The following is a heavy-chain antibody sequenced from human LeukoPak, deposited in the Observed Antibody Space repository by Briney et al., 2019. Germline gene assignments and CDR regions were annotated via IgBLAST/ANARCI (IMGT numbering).Heavy chain of an antibody. J-gene: IGHJ4*02. CDR3: ARDPGIAAAGTVGYFDS. D-gene: IGHD6-13*01. CDR2: IKQEGSAR. V-gene: IGHV3-7*01. Sequence: GGSLRLSCVASGFSFSSYWMSWVRQTPGKGLGWVANIKQEGSARYYVDSVTGRSTISRDNAMNSLYLQMNSLRVEDTAVYYCARDPGIAAAGTVGYFDSWGQGILVTVSS. CDR1: GFSFSSYW.